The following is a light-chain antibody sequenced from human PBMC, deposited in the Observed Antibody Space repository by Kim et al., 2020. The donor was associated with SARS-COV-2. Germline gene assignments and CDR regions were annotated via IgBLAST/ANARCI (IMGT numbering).Light chain of an antibody. Sequence: SLARGERATLSCRASQTVYTDLAWYQHKSGQAPRLLIYDTSNRAPATPARFSGSGSGTDFTLTIDTLEAEDVAVYYCQQRWRWPLTFGGGTRLEI. CDR3: QQRWRWPLT. V-gene: IGKV3-11*01. J-gene: IGKJ4*01. CDR1: QTVYTD. CDR2: DTS.